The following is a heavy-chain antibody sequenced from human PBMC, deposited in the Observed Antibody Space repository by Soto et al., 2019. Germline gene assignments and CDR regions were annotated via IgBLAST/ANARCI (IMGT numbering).Heavy chain of an antibody. J-gene: IGHJ5*02. CDR3: AREFFAVWFDP. CDR2: ISPIFNTA. CDR1: GGTFGRSA. V-gene: IGHV1-69*06. D-gene: IGHD6-19*01. Sequence: QVQLVQSGAEVKKPGSSVKVSCKASGGTFGRSAISWVRQAPGQGLEWMGGISPIFNTANYAQKFQGRVTITADKSTSTAYMQLSSLTSEDTAVYYCAREFFAVWFDPWGQGTLVTVSS.